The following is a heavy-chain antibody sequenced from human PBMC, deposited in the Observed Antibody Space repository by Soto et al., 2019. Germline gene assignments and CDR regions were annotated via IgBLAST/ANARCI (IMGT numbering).Heavy chain of an antibody. Sequence: SETLSLTCTVSGGSITSYYWNWIRQPPGKGLEWIGYIDYSGSTNYNPSLKSRVTISVDTSKNQFSLKLSSVTAADTAVYYCARDGPSWPLDYWGQGTLVTVSS. V-gene: IGHV4-59*12. CDR3: ARDGPSWPLDY. D-gene: IGHD6-13*01. CDR2: IDYSGST. CDR1: GGSITSYY. J-gene: IGHJ4*02.